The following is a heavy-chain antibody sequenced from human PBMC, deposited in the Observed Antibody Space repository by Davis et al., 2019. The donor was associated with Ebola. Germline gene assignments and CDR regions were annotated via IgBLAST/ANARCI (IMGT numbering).Heavy chain of an antibody. CDR1: GYTFTSYD. Sequence: ASVKVSCKASGYTFTSYDINWVRQATGQGLEWMGWMNPNSGNTGYAQKFQGRVTMTRNTSISTAYMELSRLRSDDTAVYYCARENTRYCSSTSCYYYGMDVWGQGTTVTVSS. CDR2: MNPNSGNT. J-gene: IGHJ6*02. V-gene: IGHV1-8*01. CDR3: ARENTRYCSSTSCYYYGMDV. D-gene: IGHD2-2*01.